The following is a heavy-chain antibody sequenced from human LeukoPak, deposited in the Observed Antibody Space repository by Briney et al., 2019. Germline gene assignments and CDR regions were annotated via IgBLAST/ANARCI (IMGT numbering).Heavy chain of an antibody. V-gene: IGHV3-72*01. Sequence: GGSLRLSCAASGFTFTNHYVDWVRQAPGKGLEWVGRTRNKANSYTTEYAASVQGRFTVSRDDSKSSVYLQMDSLKTEDTAVYYCTRVRAGGTGYFDYWGPGTLVTVSS. CDR1: GFTFTNHY. D-gene: IGHD6-13*01. CDR2: TRNKANSYTT. J-gene: IGHJ4*02. CDR3: TRVRAGGTGYFDY.